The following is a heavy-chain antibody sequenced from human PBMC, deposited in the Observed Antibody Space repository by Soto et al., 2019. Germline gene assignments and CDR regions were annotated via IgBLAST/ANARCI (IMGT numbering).Heavy chain of an antibody. J-gene: IGHJ4*02. V-gene: IGHV3-48*01. CDR1: GFTFSSYS. Sequence: EVQLVESGGGLVQPGGSLRLSCAASGFTFSSYSMNWVRQAPGKGLEWVSYISNSSSTIYYADSVKGRFTISRDNAKNSLYLQMNSLRAEDTAVYYCARDLAARRYPLDYWGQGTLVTVSS. CDR2: ISNSSSTI. D-gene: IGHD2-2*02. CDR3: ARDLAARRYPLDY.